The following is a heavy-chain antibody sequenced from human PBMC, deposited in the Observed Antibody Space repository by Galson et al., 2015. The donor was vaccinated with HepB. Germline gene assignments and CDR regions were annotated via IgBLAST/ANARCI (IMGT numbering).Heavy chain of an antibody. V-gene: IGHV3-13*04. J-gene: IGHJ3*02. CDR3: ARGAAPVGYSSGWPRHRENDDAFDI. D-gene: IGHD6-19*01. CDR2: IGTAGDT. CDR1: GFTFSSYD. Sequence: SLRLSCAASGFTFSSYDMHWVRQATGKGLEWVSAIGTAGDTYYPGSVKGRFTISRENAKNSLYLQMNSLRAGDTAVYYCARGAAPVGYSSGWPRHRENDDAFDIWGQGTMVTVSS.